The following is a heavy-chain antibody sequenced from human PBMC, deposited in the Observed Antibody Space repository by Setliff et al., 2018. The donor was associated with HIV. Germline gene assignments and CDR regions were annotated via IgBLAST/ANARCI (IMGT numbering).Heavy chain of an antibody. Sequence: GESLKISCKGSGYSFTSYWIGWVRQMPGKGLEWMGIIYPGDSDTRYSPSFQGQVTVSADKSTTTAYLDWARLKASDTAMYYCVRYIGAAAGYIDHWGQGTLVTVSS. CDR1: GYSFTSYW. J-gene: IGHJ4*02. CDR3: VRYIGAAAGYIDH. D-gene: IGHD6-25*01. V-gene: IGHV5-51*01. CDR2: IYPGDSDT.